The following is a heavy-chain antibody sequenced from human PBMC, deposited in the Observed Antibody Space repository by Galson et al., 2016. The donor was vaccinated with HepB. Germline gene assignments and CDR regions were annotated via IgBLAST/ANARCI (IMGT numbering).Heavy chain of an antibody. Sequence: SLRLSCAASGFTVSSHYMTWVRQAPGKGLEWVSVMYFGDITYCADSVKGRFTISRDNSKNTLYLQMNRLRADDTAVYYCAVFIARVPSWGQGTLVTVSS. CDR2: MYFGDIT. CDR1: GFTVSSHY. D-gene: IGHD6-13*01. CDR3: AVFIARVPS. V-gene: IGHV3-53*01. J-gene: IGHJ5*02.